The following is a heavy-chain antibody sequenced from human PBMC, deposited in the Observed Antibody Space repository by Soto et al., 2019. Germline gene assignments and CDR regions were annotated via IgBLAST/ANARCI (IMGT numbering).Heavy chain of an antibody. CDR1: GFTFSNYA. D-gene: IGHD5-12*01. CDR3: AKGSPGSVYELDY. Sequence: EVQLLESGGGLVQPGGSLRLSCAASGFTFSNYAMNWVRQAPEKGLEWVSSISGSHGSTYYADSVNGRFTISRDNSKNMLYLQVNTLRVEDTAVYYCAKGSPGSVYELDYWGQVTLVNVSS. V-gene: IGHV3-23*01. CDR2: ISGSHGST. J-gene: IGHJ4*02.